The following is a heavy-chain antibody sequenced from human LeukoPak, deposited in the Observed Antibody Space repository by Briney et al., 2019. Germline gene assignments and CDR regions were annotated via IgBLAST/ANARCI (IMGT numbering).Heavy chain of an antibody. CDR2: THPGDSDT. V-gene: IGHV5-51*01. J-gene: IGHJ3*02. D-gene: IGHD2-2*02. Sequence: GESLKISCKGSGHSFTRHWVAWVRQMPGKGLEWMGITHPGDSDTTYSPSLQGQVTISADKSINTAYLQWSSLQASDTAMYYCTSHLGYRTGIRCYKAFDIWGQGTMVTVSS. CDR1: GHSFTRHW. CDR3: TSHLGYRTGIRCYKAFDI.